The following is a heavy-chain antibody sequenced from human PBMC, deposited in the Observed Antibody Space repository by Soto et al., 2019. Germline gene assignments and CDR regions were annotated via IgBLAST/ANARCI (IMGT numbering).Heavy chain of an antibody. Sequence: ASVKASGRPSGYTLTTYCGNCVRQAPGQGLEWLGWISAYDGYTNYAQILQGRVSMTTDTSTKTAYMELRSLTSDDTAVYYCARASSPVYFDHCGQGTLVTVSS. D-gene: IGHD6-13*01. J-gene: IGHJ4*02. CDR3: ARASSPVYFDH. CDR1: GYTLTTYC. CDR2: ISAYDGYT. V-gene: IGHV1-18*01.